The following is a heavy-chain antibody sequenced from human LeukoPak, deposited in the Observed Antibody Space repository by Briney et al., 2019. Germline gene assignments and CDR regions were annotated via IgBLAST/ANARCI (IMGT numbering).Heavy chain of an antibody. CDR1: GYTFTSYD. V-gene: IGHV1-8*01. D-gene: IGHD1-14*01. Sequence: ASVKVSCKASGYTFTSYDFNWVRQATGQRPEWMGWMSPNSGDTGYAQKFQDRVTMTRNTSIGTAYMELSSLRSEDTAIYYCVRVPPGTTIYAYWGQGTLVTVSS. CDR3: VRVPPGTTIYAY. J-gene: IGHJ4*02. CDR2: MSPNSGDT.